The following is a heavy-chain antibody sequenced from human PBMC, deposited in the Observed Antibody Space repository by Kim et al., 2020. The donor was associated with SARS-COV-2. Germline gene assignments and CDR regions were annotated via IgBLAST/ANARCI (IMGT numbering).Heavy chain of an antibody. Sequence: GGSLRLSCAASGFTFSSYGMHWVRQAPGKGLEWVAVIWYDGSNKYYADSVKGRFTISRDNSKNTLYLQMNSLRAEDTAVYYCARDGIAAAGLHYFDYWGQGTLVTVSS. J-gene: IGHJ4*02. V-gene: IGHV3-33*01. CDR2: IWYDGSNK. CDR1: GFTFSSYG. D-gene: IGHD6-13*01. CDR3: ARDGIAAAGLHYFDY.